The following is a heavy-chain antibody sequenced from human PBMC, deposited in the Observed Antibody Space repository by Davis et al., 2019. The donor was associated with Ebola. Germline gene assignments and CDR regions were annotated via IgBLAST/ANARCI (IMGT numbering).Heavy chain of an antibody. J-gene: IGHJ5*02. CDR2: INRDGTTT. CDR3: ARDSVFGYSGRFDP. D-gene: IGHD5-12*01. CDR1: GFIFSYYY. Sequence: HTGGSLRLSSAASGFIFSYYYMSWIRQAPVQGLVWVSSINRDGTTTTYADSVKGRFTISRDNSKNTLYLQMNSLRAEDTAVYYCARDSVFGYSGRFDPWGQGTLVTVSS. V-gene: IGHV3-74*01.